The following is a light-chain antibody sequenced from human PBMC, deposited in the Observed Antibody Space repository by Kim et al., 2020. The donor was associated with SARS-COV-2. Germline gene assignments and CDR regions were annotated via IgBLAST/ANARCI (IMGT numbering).Light chain of an antibody. CDR2: GNS. Sequence: VNSSCTGSSSNIGAGYDVHWYQQLPGTAPKRLIYGNSNRPSGVPDRFAGSKSGTSASLVITGLQAEDEADYYCQSYDSSLSGSKVFGGGTQLTVL. V-gene: IGLV1-40*01. J-gene: IGLJ3*02. CDR1: SSNIGAGYD. CDR3: QSYDSSLSGSKV.